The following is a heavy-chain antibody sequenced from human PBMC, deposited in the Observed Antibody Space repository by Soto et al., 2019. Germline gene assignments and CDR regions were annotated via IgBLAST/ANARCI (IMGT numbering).Heavy chain of an antibody. V-gene: IGHV4-34*01. J-gene: IGHJ6*02. CDR1: GGSFSGYY. CDR3: ARHSGVAVINYYGMDV. D-gene: IGHD3-10*01. Sequence: SETLSLTCAFYGGSFSGYYWSLIRQPPGKGLEWIGSIYYTGRAYYHPSLKSRVTISVDTSKNQFSLKVTSVTAADTAVYYCARHSGVAVINYYGMDVWGQGTTVTVSS. CDR2: IYYTGRA.